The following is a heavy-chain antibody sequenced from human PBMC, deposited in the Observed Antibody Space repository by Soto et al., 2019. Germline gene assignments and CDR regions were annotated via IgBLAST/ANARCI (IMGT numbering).Heavy chain of an antibody. D-gene: IGHD3-9*01. Sequence: SQTLSLTCTVSGGSISSSSYYWGWIRQPPGKGLEWIGSIYYSGSTYYNPSLKSRVTLSVDTSKNQFSLKLSSVTAADTAVYYCARTFYDILTGYPAKDDYWGQGTLVTVSS. CDR3: ARTFYDILTGYPAKDDY. CDR1: GGSISSSSYY. J-gene: IGHJ4*02. V-gene: IGHV4-39*01. CDR2: IYYSGST.